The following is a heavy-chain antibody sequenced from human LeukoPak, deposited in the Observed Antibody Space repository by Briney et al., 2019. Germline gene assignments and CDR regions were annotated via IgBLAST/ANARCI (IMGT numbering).Heavy chain of an antibody. D-gene: IGHD6-13*01. CDR1: GYTFSNDYY. Sequence: SETLSLTCAVSGYTFSNDYYYGWIRPPPGKGLEWIGSTYRSGCTYYNPSLKSRLTISIDTSKNQLPLKVTSVTAADTAEYYGARDVAAAATREENYYGLDVWGKGTPVTVSS. V-gene: IGHV4-38-2*02. CDR2: TYRSGCT. J-gene: IGHJ6*04. CDR3: ARDVAAAATREENYYGLDV.